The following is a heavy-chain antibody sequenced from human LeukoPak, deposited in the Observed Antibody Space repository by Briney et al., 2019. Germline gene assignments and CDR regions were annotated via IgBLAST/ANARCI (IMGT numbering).Heavy chain of an antibody. V-gene: IGHV4-61*01. Sequence: SETLSLTCTVSGGSVSSGSYYWSWIRQPPGKGLEWIGCIYYSGSTNYNPSLKSRVTISVDTSKNQFSLKLSSVTAADTAVYYCATGITVTTGGFDPWGQGTLVTVSS. CDR1: GGSVSSGSYY. CDR3: ATGITVTTGGFDP. D-gene: IGHD4-17*01. CDR2: IYYSGST. J-gene: IGHJ5*02.